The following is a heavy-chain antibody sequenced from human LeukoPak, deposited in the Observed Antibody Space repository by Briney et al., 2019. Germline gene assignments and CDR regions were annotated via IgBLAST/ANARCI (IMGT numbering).Heavy chain of an antibody. CDR3: ARATDSGLFRLFDI. V-gene: IGHV3-21*04. CDR2: ITRDSIYT. Sequence: GGSLRLSCAASGFTFSNYNMNWVRQTPGKGLEWVSSITRDSIYTFYADSARGRFTISRDNAKNSLYLQMNSLRAEDTALYYCARATDSGLFRLFDIWGQGTMVTVSS. D-gene: IGHD6-19*01. J-gene: IGHJ3*02. CDR1: GFTFSNYN.